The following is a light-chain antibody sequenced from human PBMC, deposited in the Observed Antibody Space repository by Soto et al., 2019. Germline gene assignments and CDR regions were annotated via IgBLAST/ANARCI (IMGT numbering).Light chain of an antibody. V-gene: IGKV1-9*01. CDR1: QGIRTF. CDR3: QHLNSYPRALA. CDR2: AAS. Sequence: DIRLTQSPSFLSASVGDRVTITCRASQGIRTFLAWYQQKLGAAPKLLIYAASTLQSGVSLRFSGSGSGTEFTLTISSLQPEDVATYYCQHLNSYPRALAFGGGTKVEI. J-gene: IGKJ4*01.